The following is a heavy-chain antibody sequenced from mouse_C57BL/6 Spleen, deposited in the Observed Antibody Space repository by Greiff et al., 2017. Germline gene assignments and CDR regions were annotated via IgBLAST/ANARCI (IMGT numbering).Heavy chain of an antibody. V-gene: IGHV1-26*01. D-gene: IGHD2-3*01. CDR2: INPNNGGT. CDR1: GYTFTDYY. CDR3: ARSGGYSLYFDY. J-gene: IGHJ2*01. Sequence: VQLQQSGPELVKPGASVKISCKASGYTFTDYYMNWVKQSHGKSLEWIGDINPNNGGTSYNQKFKGKATLTVDKSSSTAYMELRSLTSEDSAVYYCARSGGYSLYFDYWGQGTTLTVSS.